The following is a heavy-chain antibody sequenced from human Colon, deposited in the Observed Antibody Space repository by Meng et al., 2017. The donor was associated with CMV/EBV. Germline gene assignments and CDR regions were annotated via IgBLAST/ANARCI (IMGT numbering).Heavy chain of an antibody. V-gene: IGHV3-11*01. D-gene: IGHD2-2*02. CDR2: ISGSGSAI. J-gene: IGHJ6*02. CDR1: GFAFSDYY. CDR3: ARDCSVTSCYNPINSYYYFYGMGV. Sequence: GESLKISCAASGFAFSDYYMTWIRQAPGKGLERISYISGSGSAIYYADSVKGRFTISRDNAKSSLYLQMNSLRAEDTAVYYCARDCSVTSCYNPINSYYYFYGMGVWGQGAAVTVSS.